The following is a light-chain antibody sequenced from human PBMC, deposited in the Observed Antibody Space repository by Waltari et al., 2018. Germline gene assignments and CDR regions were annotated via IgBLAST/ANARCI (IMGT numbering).Light chain of an antibody. CDR2: KVS. Sequence: DVVMTQSPLSLPVTLGQPASISCWSSQSLVQSDGNTFLNWFHQRPGQSPSNRIYKVSNRESGVPDRFSGSGSGTDFTLKISRVEAEDVGIYYCLQSSQWPYAFGQGTKLEIK. CDR3: LQSSQWPYA. V-gene: IGKV2-30*02. CDR1: QSLVQSDGNTF. J-gene: IGKJ2*01.